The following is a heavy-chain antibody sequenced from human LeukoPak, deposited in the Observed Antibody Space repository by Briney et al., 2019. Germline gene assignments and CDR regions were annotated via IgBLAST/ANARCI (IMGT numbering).Heavy chain of an antibody. Sequence: GGSLRLSCAASGFTFSSYWVSWVRQAPGKGREWVANIKQEGSEKYYVDSVKGRFTISRDNAKNSLYLQMNSLRAEDTAVYYCARDKDWAFDYWGQGTLVTVSS. V-gene: IGHV3-7*01. CDR2: IKQEGSEK. J-gene: IGHJ4*02. D-gene: IGHD3/OR15-3a*01. CDR1: GFTFSSYW. CDR3: ARDKDWAFDY.